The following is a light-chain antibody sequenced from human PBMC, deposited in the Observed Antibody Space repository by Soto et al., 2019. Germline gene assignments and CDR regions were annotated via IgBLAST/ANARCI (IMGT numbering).Light chain of an antibody. CDR1: SNNVGNYNL. CDR2: EVY. J-gene: IGLJ1*01. V-gene: IGLV2-23*02. Sequence: QSVLTQPASVSGSPGQSITISCTGTSNNVGNYNLVSWYQQHPGKAPKLMIYEVYKRPPGVSNRFSGSKSGITASLTISRLQAEDEGDYYCCSYAGSDTYVFGTGTKVTVL. CDR3: CSYAGSDTYV.